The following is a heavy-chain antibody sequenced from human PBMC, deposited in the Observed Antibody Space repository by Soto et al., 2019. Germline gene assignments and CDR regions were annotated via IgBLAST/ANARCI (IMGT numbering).Heavy chain of an antibody. CDR3: AKDLQPGSSSPGALFY. V-gene: IGHV3-30*18. D-gene: IGHD6-6*01. J-gene: IGHJ4*02. Sequence: QVQLVASGGGVVQPGRSLRLSCAASGFTFSSYGMHWVRQAPGKGLEWVAVISYDGSNKYYADSVKGRFTISRDNSKNTLYLQMNSLRAEDTAVYYCAKDLQPGSSSPGALFYWGQGTLVTVSS. CDR1: GFTFSSYG. CDR2: ISYDGSNK.